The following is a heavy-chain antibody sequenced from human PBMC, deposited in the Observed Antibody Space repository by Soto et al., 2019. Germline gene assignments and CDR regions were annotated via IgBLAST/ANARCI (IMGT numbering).Heavy chain of an antibody. J-gene: IGHJ6*02. Sequence: SVKVSCKASGGTFSSYAISWVRQAPGQGLEWMGGIIPIFGTANYAQKFQGRVTITADESTSTAYMELSSLRSEDTAVYYCARQGSGSYTYYYYGMDVCGQGPTVTVYS. CDR3: ARQGSGSYTYYYYGMDV. CDR1: GGTFSSYA. CDR2: IIPIFGTA. D-gene: IGHD3-10*01. V-gene: IGHV1-69*13.